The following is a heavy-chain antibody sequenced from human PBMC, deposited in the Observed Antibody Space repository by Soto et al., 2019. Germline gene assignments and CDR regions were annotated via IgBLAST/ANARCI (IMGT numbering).Heavy chain of an antibody. D-gene: IGHD6-19*01. CDR2: IYYSGST. Sequence: QVQLQESGPGLVKPSETLSLTCTASGGSISSYYWSWIRQPPGKGLEWIGYIYYSGSTKYNPSLKSRVTISVHTSKIQFSLKLSSVTAADTAVYYCARRYGSVFDYWGQGTLVPVSS. V-gene: IGHV4-59*01. CDR1: GGSISSYY. CDR3: ARRYGSVFDY. J-gene: IGHJ4*02.